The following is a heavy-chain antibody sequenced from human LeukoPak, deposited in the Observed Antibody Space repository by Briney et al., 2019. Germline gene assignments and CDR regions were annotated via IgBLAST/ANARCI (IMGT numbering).Heavy chain of an antibody. D-gene: IGHD3-9*01. J-gene: IGHJ5*02. V-gene: IGHV4-59*01. CDR1: GGSISSYY. CDR2: IYYSGST. CDR3: ARDTNYYDILTGYSPSGWFDP. Sequence: PSETLSLTCTVSGGSISSYYWSWIRQPPGKGLEWIGYIYYSGSTNYNPSLKSRVTISVDTSKNQFSLKLSSVTAADTAVYYCARDTNYYDILTGYSPSGWFDPWGQGTLVTVSS.